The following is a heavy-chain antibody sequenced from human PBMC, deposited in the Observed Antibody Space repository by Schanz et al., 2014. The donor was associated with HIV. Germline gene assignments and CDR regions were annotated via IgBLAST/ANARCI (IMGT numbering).Heavy chain of an antibody. Sequence: QVQLVESGGGVVQPGRSLRLSCATSGFTFSDYYMSWLRQAPGKGLEWVSSINHSGTTSYYADSVKGRFSISRDNAKSSLFLQMNSLRDEDTAIYYCALAQTWGQGTLVIVSS. V-gene: IGHV3-11*04. J-gene: IGHJ5*02. CDR2: INHSGTTS. CDR1: GFTFSDYY. D-gene: IGHD2-15*01. CDR3: ALAQT.